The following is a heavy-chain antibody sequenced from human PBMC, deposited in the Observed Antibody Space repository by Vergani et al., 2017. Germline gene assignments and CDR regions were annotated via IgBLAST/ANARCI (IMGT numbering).Heavy chain of an antibody. V-gene: IGHV1-69*08. CDR1: GGTFSSYT. CDR3: ARDLERFSYFDY. J-gene: IGHJ4*02. D-gene: IGHD3-3*01. CDR2: IIPILGIA. Sequence: QVQLVQSGAEVKKPGSSVKVSCKASGGTFSSYTISWVRQAPGQGLEWMGRIIPILGIANYAQKFQGRVTITADKSTSTAYMELSSLRSEDMAVYYCARDLERFSYFDYWGQGTLVTVSS.